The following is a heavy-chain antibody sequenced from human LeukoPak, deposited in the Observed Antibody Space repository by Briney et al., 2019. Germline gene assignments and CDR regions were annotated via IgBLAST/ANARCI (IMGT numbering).Heavy chain of an antibody. D-gene: IGHD3-22*01. CDR2: TSSSSAYT. CDR1: GFTFSSFS. V-gene: IGHV3-21*04. Sequence: GGSLRLSCAASGFTFSSFSMIWVRQAPGKGLEWVSSTSSSSAYTFYAESGKGRFTISRDNAKNSLFLQMNSLRAEDTALYYCAKGMFHDSSGYYSQPFDYWGQGTLVTVSS. CDR3: AKGMFHDSSGYYSQPFDY. J-gene: IGHJ4*02.